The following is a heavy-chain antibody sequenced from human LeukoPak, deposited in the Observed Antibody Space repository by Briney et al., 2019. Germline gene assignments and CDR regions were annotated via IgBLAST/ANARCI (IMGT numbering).Heavy chain of an antibody. D-gene: IGHD2-2*01. CDR1: GYTFSSYE. V-gene: IGHV1-18*01. J-gene: IGHJ3*02. CDR3: ARDRCSSTSCYLLAPLGSSPDAFDI. Sequence: GASVKVSCKASGYTFSSYEITWVRQAPGQELEWMGWINTYNDNTNYAQKFRGRVSMTTDTSTNTAYMELRSLRSDDTAVYYCARDRCSSTSCYLLAPLGSSPDAFDIWGQGTMVTVSS. CDR2: INTYNDNT.